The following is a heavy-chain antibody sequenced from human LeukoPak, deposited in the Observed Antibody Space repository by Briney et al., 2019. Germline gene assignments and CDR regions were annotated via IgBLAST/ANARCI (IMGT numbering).Heavy chain of an antibody. CDR1: GFTFSSYA. CDR2: ISGRGGTI. V-gene: IGHV3-48*02. D-gene: IGHD1-26*01. CDR3: ARDGIVGSIAFDY. J-gene: IGHJ4*02. Sequence: GGSLRLSCAASGFTFSSYAMSWIRQAPGKGLEWLSYISGRGGTIYYADSVKGRFTISRDNAKNSLYLQMNSLRDEDTAVYYCARDGIVGSIAFDYWGQGTLVTVSS.